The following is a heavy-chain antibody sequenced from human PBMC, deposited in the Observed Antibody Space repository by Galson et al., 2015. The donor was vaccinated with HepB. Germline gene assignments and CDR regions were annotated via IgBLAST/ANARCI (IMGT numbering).Heavy chain of an antibody. CDR1: GFTFSSYA. CDR2: ISYDGSNK. D-gene: IGHD6-13*01. V-gene: IGHV3-30*04. CDR3: AREISGGAAAGFDY. J-gene: IGHJ4*02. Sequence: SLRLSCAASGFTFSSYAMHWVRQAPGKGLEWVAVISYDGSNKYYADSVKGRFTISRDNSKNTLYLQMNSLRAEDTAVYYCAREISGGAAAGFDYWGQGTLVTVSS.